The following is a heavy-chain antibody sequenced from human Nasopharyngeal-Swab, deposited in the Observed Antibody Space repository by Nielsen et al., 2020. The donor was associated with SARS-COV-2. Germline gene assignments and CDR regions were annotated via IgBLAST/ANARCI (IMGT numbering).Heavy chain of an antibody. Sequence: GESLKISCAVSGFTFSGYSMHWVRQAPGKGLEYVSAISDTGDTTYYARSVRGRFTISRDNSQNTLFLQMGSLRTEDVAVYYCVRDQRLGVPRALGRAVFDYWGQGTLVTVSS. CDR1: GFTFSGYS. V-gene: IGHV3-64*01. J-gene: IGHJ4*02. CDR3: VRDQRLGVPRALGRAVFDY. D-gene: IGHD2-8*01. CDR2: ISDTGDTT.